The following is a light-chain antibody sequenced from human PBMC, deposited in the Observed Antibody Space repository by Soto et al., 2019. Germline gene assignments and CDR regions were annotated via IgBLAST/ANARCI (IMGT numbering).Light chain of an antibody. Sequence: DIQVTQSPSTLSGSVGDRVTITCRASQTISSWLAWYQQKPGKAPKLLIYKASSLEGGVPSRFSGSGSGTEFTLTISSLQPDDFATYYCQQYNSYPWTFGQRTMVDIK. CDR1: QTISSW. CDR3: QQYNSYPWT. V-gene: IGKV1-5*03. CDR2: KAS. J-gene: IGKJ1*01.